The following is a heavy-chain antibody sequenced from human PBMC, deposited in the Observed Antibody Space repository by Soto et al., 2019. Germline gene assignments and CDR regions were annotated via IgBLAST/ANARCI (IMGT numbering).Heavy chain of an antibody. CDR1: GFTFDDYA. CDR2: ISWNSGSI. V-gene: IGHV3-9*01. Sequence: GGSLRLSCAASGFTFDDYAMHWVRQAPVKGLEWVSGISWNSGSIGYADSVKGRFTISRDNAKNSLYLQMNSLRAEDTALYYCAKDRRPRIAAAGTAVDYWGQGTLVTVSS. D-gene: IGHD6-13*01. J-gene: IGHJ4*02. CDR3: AKDRRPRIAAAGTAVDY.